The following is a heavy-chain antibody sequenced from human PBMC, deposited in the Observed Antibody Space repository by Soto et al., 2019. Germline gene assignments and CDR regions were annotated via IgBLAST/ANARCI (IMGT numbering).Heavy chain of an antibody. Sequence: SLRLSCTASGFIFRTFWMSWVRQAPGKGLEWVANINQGGSEQNYVESVKGRCTISRDNAKNSVFLEMDSLRAEDTAVYYCARYFDWVYDYWGQGALVTVSS. V-gene: IGHV3-7*01. J-gene: IGHJ4*02. CDR2: INQGGSEQ. CDR3: ARYFDWVYDY. D-gene: IGHD3-9*01. CDR1: GFIFRTFW.